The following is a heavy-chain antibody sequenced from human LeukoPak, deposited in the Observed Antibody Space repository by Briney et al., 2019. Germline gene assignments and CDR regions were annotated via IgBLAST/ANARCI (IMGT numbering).Heavy chain of an antibody. CDR1: GYSISSGYY. D-gene: IGHD2-2*01. Sequence: SETLSLTCAVSGYSISSGYYWGWIRQPPGKGLKWIGSSYHSGSTYYNPSLKSRVTISLDTSKNQFSLKLSSVTAADTAVYYCASGVPAAPFDYWGQGALVTVSS. V-gene: IGHV4-38-2*01. CDR3: ASGVPAAPFDY. J-gene: IGHJ4*02. CDR2: SYHSGST.